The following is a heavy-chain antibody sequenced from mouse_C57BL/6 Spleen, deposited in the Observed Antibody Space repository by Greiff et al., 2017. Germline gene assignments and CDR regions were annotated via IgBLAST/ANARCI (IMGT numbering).Heavy chain of an antibody. Sequence: VQLKESGAELVRPGASVKLSCTASGFNIKDYYMHWVKQRPEQGLEWIGRIDPEDGDTEYATKFQGKATMTADTSSTTAYLQLSSLTSEDTAVYYCTAGHYGSLFDYWGQCTTLTVSS. CDR1: GFNIKDYY. D-gene: IGHD1-1*01. CDR3: TAGHYGSLFDY. V-gene: IGHV14-1*01. CDR2: IDPEDGDT. J-gene: IGHJ2*01.